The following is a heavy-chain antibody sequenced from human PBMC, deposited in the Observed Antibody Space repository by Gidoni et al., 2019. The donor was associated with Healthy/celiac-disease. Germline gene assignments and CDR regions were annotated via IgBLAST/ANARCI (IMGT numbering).Heavy chain of an antibody. CDR1: GGSISSYY. V-gene: IGHV4-59*08. J-gene: IGHJ4*02. CDR3: AGPGVPFDY. CDR2: IYYSGST. Sequence: QVQLQESGPGLVKPSEALSLTCTVSGGSISSYYWSWIRQPPGKGLEWIGYIYYSGSTNYNPSLKSRVTISVDTSKNQFSLKLSSVTAADTAVYYCAGPGVPFDYWGQGTLVTVSS. D-gene: IGHD3-10*01.